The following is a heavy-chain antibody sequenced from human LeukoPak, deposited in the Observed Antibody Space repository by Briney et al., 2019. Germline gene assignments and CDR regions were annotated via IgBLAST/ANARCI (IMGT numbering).Heavy chain of an antibody. Sequence: PGGSLRLPCAASGFTVSSNYMSWVRQAPGKGLEWVSVIYSGGTTYYADSVKGRFTISRDNSKNTLYLQMNSLRAEDTAVYYCARDLSSSWGGGMDVWGKETTVTVSS. D-gene: IGHD6-13*01. CDR1: GFTVSSNY. V-gene: IGHV3-53*01. CDR2: IYSGGTT. CDR3: ARDLSSSWGGGMDV. J-gene: IGHJ6*04.